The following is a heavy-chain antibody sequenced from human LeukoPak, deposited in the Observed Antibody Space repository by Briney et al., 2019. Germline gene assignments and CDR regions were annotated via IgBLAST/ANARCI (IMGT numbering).Heavy chain of an antibody. CDR2: IIPIFGIA. CDR1: GGTFSSYA. D-gene: IGHD1-20*01. V-gene: IGHV1-69*04. Sequence: GASVKVSCKASGGTFSSYAISWVRQARGQGLEWMGRIIPIFGIANYAQKFQGRVTITADKSTSTAYMELSSLRSEDTAVYYCARVGRYNWNDGYWFDPWGQGTLVTVSS. CDR3: ARVGRYNWNDGYWFDP. J-gene: IGHJ5*02.